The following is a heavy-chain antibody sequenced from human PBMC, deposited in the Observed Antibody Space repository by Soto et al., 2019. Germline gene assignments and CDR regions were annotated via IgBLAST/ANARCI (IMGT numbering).Heavy chain of an antibody. CDR3: AKLGSNGWYDAFDI. CDR2: ISGSGTSA. J-gene: IGHJ3*02. D-gene: IGHD6-19*01. Sequence: EVQLLESGGGLVQPGGSLRLSCAASGFTFSIYAMTWVRQAPGKGLEWDSTISGSGTSAYYADSVKGRFTFSRDNSKNTLYLQMNSLRAEDTALYYCAKLGSNGWYDAFDIWGQGTVVTVSS. V-gene: IGHV3-23*01. CDR1: GFTFSIYA.